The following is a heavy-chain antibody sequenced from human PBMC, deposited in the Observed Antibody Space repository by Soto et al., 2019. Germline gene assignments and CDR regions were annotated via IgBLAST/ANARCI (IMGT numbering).Heavy chain of an antibody. D-gene: IGHD6-6*01. J-gene: IGHJ4*02. CDR3: ARRGRSIAARSYPFDY. CDR1: GGTFSSYA. Sequence: ASVKVSCKASGGTFSSYAISWVRQAPGQGLEWMGGIIPIFGTANYAQKFQGRVTITADESTSTAYMELSSLRSEDTAVYYCARRGRSIAARSYPFDYSGQGTLVTVSS. CDR2: IIPIFGTA. V-gene: IGHV1-69*13.